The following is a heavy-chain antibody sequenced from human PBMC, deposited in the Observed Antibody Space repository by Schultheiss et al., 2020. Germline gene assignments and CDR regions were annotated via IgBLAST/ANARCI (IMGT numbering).Heavy chain of an antibody. CDR1: GGSISSYY. V-gene: IGHV4-59*08. D-gene: IGHD3-22*01. CDR2: IYYSGST. CDR3: ARASQSYYYYDNSGMDAFDI. Sequence: SETLSLTCTVSGGSISSYYWSWIRQPPGKGLEWIGYIYYSGSTYYNPSLKSRVTISVDTSKNQFSLKLSSVTAADTAVYYCARASQSYYYYDNSGMDAFDIWGRGTMVTVSS. J-gene: IGHJ3*02.